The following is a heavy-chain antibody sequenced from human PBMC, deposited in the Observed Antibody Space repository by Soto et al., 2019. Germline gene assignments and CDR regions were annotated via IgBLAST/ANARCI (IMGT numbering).Heavy chain of an antibody. V-gene: IGHV3-15*07. D-gene: IGHD2-15*01. CDR2: IKRKIDGEET. J-gene: IGHJ6*02. Sequence: EVQLVESGGGLVKPGGSLRLSCAASGFSFSNAWMNWVRQAPGKGLEWVGRIKRKIDGEETDYAGPVKGRFTVFRDDSKSALYLQMNSLKGDDTAVYYCTTGSVEGVWGQGTTVTVS. CDR3: TTGSVEGV. CDR1: GFSFSNAW.